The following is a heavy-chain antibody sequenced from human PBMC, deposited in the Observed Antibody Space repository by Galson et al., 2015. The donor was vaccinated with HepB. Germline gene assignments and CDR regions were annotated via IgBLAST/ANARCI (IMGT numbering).Heavy chain of an antibody. D-gene: IGHD6-19*01. V-gene: IGHV7-4-1*02. CDR1: GYSFSTYA. CDR3: ARDFSSGWFGY. CDR2: INTNTGTP. Sequence: SVKVPCKASGYSFSTYAMNWVRQVPGQGLEWLGWINTNTGTPMYAQGFTGRFVFSLDLFVSTAYLQISDLKAEDTAVYYCARDFSSGWFGYWGQGTLVIVSS. J-gene: IGHJ5*01.